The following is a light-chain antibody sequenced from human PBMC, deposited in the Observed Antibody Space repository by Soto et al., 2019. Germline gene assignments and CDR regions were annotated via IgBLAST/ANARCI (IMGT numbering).Light chain of an antibody. V-gene: IGKV1-39*01. J-gene: IGKJ4*01. Sequence: IQMTQSPSSLSASVGDRVTITFRASQSISSYLNWYQQKPGKAPKLLIYAASSLQSGAPSRFSGSGSGTEFALTISSLQPEDSATYYCQQLKSYPLTFGGGTKVDI. CDR2: AAS. CDR3: QQLKSYPLT. CDR1: QSISSY.